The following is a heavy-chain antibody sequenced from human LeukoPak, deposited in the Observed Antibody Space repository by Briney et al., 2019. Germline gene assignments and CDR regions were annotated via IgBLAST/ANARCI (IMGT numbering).Heavy chain of an antibody. CDR2: IYYSGST. D-gene: IGHD3-10*01. V-gene: IGHV4-59*01. CDR1: GGSISSYY. CDR3: ARDQDTGSYGSLFDY. Sequence: SETLSLTCTVSGGSISSYYWSWIRQPPGKGLEWIGYIYYSGSTNYNPSPKSRVTISVDTSKNQFSLKLSSVTAADTAVYYCARDQDTGSYGSLFDYWGQGTLVTVSS. J-gene: IGHJ4*02.